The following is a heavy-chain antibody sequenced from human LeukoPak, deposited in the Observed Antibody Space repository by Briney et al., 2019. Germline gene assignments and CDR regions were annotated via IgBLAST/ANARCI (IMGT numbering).Heavy chain of an antibody. J-gene: IGHJ4*02. Sequence: GAPVKVSCKASGYTFIGYYIHWVRQAPGQGLEWMGWVNPNTGGTNYAQKFQGRVTMTRDTSISTAYMELSRVRSDDTAVYYCARANGGGAYYPFDYWGQGALVTVSS. CDR1: GYTFIGYY. D-gene: IGHD4-17*01. CDR2: VNPNTGGT. V-gene: IGHV1-2*02. CDR3: ARANGGGAYYPFDY.